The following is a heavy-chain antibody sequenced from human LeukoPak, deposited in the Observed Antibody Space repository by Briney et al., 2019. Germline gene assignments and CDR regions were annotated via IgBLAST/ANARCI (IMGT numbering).Heavy chain of an antibody. Sequence: PSETLSLTCTVSGGSISSYHWSWIRQPAGKGLEWIGHIYTSGSTNYNPSLKSRVTMSVDTSKNQFSLKLSSVTAADTAVYYCAREPGPYSNYDWFDPWGQGTLVTVSS. CDR3: AREPGPYSNYDWFDP. CDR1: GGSISSYH. V-gene: IGHV4-4*07. D-gene: IGHD4-11*01. CDR2: IYTSGST. J-gene: IGHJ5*02.